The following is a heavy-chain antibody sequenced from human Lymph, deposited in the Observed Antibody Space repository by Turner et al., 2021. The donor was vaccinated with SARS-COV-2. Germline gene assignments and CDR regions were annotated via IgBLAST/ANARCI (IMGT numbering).Heavy chain of an antibody. Sequence: QVQLVPSGAEVKKPGASVKVSCKASGYTFTSYGISWVRQAPGQGLEWMGWISTYNGNTNYAQKLQGRVTMTTDTSTSTAYMELRSLRSDDTAVYYCAVAGMNYDLLWKTYYYYGMDVWGQGTTVTVSS. CDR3: AVAGMNYDLLWKTYYYYGMDV. CDR2: ISTYNGNT. D-gene: IGHD6-19*01. CDR1: GYTFTSYG. J-gene: IGHJ6*02. V-gene: IGHV1-18*01.